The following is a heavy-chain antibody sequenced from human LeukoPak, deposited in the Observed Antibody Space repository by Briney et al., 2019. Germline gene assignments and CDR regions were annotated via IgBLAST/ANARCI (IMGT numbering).Heavy chain of an antibody. CDR1: GDSISSYY. CDR3: ARGGGCRNFSCDFDH. Sequence: SETLSLTCTVSGDSISSYYWNWIRQTPGKGLEWIGYISNSGSTDYNPSLKSRVTISIDASQNQFSLKLNSVTAADTAVYYCARGGGCRNFSCDFDHWGQGTLVTVSS. J-gene: IGHJ4*02. V-gene: IGHV4-59*01. D-gene: IGHD2-15*01. CDR2: ISNSGST.